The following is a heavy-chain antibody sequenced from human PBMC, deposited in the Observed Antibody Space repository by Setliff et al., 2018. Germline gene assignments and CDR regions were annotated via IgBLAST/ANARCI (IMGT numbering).Heavy chain of an antibody. CDR2: IDLYNAGT. J-gene: IGHJ3*01. CDR1: GSPFNTYD. V-gene: IGHV1-18*01. Sequence: ASVKVSCKASGSPFNTYDINWVRQAPGQGLEWLGRIDLYNAGTTYAEKMETKATMTVDTSSNIGYMELRSLTSDDTGIYFCAMSSWPGRPNDFDLRGQGTEVTVSS. D-gene: IGHD6-6*01. CDR3: AMSSWPGRPNDFDL.